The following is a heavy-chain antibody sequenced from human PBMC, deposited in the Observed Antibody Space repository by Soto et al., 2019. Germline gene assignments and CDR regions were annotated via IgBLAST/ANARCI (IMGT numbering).Heavy chain of an antibody. D-gene: IGHD3-3*01. J-gene: IGHJ6*02. CDR3: ARDDKPRLRFLNYYGMDV. Sequence: SVKVSCKASGGTFSSYAISWVRQAPGQGLEWMGGIIPIFGTANYAQRFQGRVTITADESTRTAYMELSSLRYEATAVYYCARDDKPRLRFLNYYGMDVWGQGTTVTVSS. CDR1: GGTFSSYA. V-gene: IGHV1-69*13. CDR2: IIPIFGTA.